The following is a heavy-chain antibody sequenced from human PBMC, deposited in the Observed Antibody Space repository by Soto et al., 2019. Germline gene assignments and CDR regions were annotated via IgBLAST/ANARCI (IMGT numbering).Heavy chain of an antibody. Sequence: QVQLQESGPGLVKPSQTLSLSCTVAGGSISSGDYYWSCIRQHPGKGLEWIGYIYYSGSTYYNPSLKSRVTIPVDTSKNQYSLKLSSVTAADTAVYYCARASLDYILYYFDCCGQGTLVTVSS. CDR3: ARASLDYILYYFDC. CDR2: IYYSGST. J-gene: IGHJ4*02. CDR1: GGSISSGDYY. D-gene: IGHD4-4*01. V-gene: IGHV4-30-4*01.